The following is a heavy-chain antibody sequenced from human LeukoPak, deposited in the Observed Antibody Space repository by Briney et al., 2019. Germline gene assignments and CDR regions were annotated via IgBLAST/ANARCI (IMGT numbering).Heavy chain of an antibody. J-gene: IGHJ4*02. CDR1: GFTFSSYS. CDR2: ISSSSSYI. D-gene: IGHD3-22*01. CDR3: ARDRDSSGYYYGRGGAFDY. V-gene: IGHV3-21*01. Sequence: GGSLRLSCAASGFTFSSYSMTWVRQAPGKGLEWVSSISSSSSYIYYADSVKGRFTISRDNAKNSLYLQMNGLRTEDTAVYYCARDRDSSGYYYGRGGAFDYWGQGTLVTVSS.